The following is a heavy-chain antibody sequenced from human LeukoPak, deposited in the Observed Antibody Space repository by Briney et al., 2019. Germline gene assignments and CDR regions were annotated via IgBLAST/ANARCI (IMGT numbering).Heavy chain of an antibody. J-gene: IGHJ4*02. D-gene: IGHD3-22*01. CDR1: RFSFSTYA. CDR2: IYSGGST. V-gene: IGHV3-66*01. CDR3: AREARITMN. Sequence: GGSLRLSCAASRFSFSTYAMSWVRQAPGKGLEWVSVIYSGGSTYYADSVKGRFTISRDNSKNTLYLQMNSLRAEDTAVYYCAREARITMNWGQGTLVTVSS.